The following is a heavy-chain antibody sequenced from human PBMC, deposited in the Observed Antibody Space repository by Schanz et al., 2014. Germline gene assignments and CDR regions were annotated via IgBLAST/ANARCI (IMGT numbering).Heavy chain of an antibody. CDR2: IKQDESER. CDR1: GFTFSSFG. Sequence: VHLVESGGGVVQPGGSLRLSCAASGFTFSSFGFHWVRQAPGKGLEWLANIKQDESERSYVDSVKGRFTISRDNAKNSLYLQMNSLRAEDTAVYYCARDKGGYYPFDYWGQGTLVTVAS. V-gene: IGHV3-7*01. D-gene: IGHD3-3*01. J-gene: IGHJ4*02. CDR3: ARDKGGYYPFDY.